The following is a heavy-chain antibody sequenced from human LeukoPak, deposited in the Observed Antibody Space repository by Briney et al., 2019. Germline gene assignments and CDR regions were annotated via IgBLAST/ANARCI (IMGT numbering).Heavy chain of an antibody. V-gene: IGHV1-69*13. CDR2: IIPIFGTA. CDR3: GRGLLFSNVYYGMDV. D-gene: IGHD2/OR15-2a*01. J-gene: IGHJ6*02. Sequence: SVKVSCKASGGTFSSYAISWVRQAPGQGLEWMGGIIPIFGTANYAQKFQGRVTITADESTSTAYMELSSLRSEDTAAYYCGRGLLFSNVYYGMDVWGQGTTVTVSS. CDR1: GGTFSSYA.